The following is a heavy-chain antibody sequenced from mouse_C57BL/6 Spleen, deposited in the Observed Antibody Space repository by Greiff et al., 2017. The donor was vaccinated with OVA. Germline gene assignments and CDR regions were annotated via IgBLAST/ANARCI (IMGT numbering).Heavy chain of an antibody. CDR2: IYPGSGST. CDR1: GYTFTSYW. D-gene: IGHD3-2*02. V-gene: IGHV1-55*01. CDR3: VRRGSARAWFAY. Sequence: VQLQQPGAELVKPGASVKMSCKASGYTFTSYWITWVKQRPGQGLEWIGDIYPGSGSTNYNEKFKSKATLTVDTSSSTAYMQLSSLTSEDSAVYYCVRRGSARAWFAYWGQGTLVTVSA. J-gene: IGHJ3*01.